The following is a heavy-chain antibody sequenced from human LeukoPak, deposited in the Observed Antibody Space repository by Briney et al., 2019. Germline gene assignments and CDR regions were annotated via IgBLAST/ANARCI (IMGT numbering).Heavy chain of an antibody. D-gene: IGHD1-26*01. CDR1: GFTFSNYN. Sequence: GSLRLSCAASGFTFSNYNMNWVRQPPGKGLEWIGSIYYSGSTYYNPSLKSRVTISVDTSKNQFSLKLSSVTAADTAVHYCARLGLGREWELLDAEVAFDIWGQGTMVTVSS. CDR2: IYYSGST. J-gene: IGHJ3*02. V-gene: IGHV4-39*01. CDR3: ARLGLGREWELLDAEVAFDI.